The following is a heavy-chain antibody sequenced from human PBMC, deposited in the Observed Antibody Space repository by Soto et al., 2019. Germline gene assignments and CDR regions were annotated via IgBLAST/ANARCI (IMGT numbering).Heavy chain of an antibody. D-gene: IGHD3-22*01. Sequence: SVKVCCKASGGTFSSYAISWVRQAPGQGLEWMGGIIPIFGTANYAQKFQGRVTITADESTSTAYMELSSLRSEDTAVYYCARADSSGYYLNAAEGGYWGQGTLVTVSS. CDR1: GGTFSSYA. V-gene: IGHV1-69*13. J-gene: IGHJ4*02. CDR3: ARADSSGYYLNAAEGGY. CDR2: IIPIFGTA.